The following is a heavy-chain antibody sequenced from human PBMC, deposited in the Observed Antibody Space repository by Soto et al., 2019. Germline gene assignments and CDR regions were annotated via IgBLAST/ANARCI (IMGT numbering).Heavy chain of an antibody. D-gene: IGHD3-3*01. CDR3: AKHDFWTLYNTGLDS. V-gene: IGHV3-23*01. J-gene: IGHJ4*02. CDR1: GFTFTSYA. CDR2: ISGSGGDT. Sequence: PGGSLRLSCSASGFTFTSYAMSWVRQAPGKGLEWVSGISGSGGDTKSADSVKGRFTISRDNFKNMLYLQMNSLRAEDTAVYYCAKHDFWTLYNTGLDSSGQGTLVPVSS.